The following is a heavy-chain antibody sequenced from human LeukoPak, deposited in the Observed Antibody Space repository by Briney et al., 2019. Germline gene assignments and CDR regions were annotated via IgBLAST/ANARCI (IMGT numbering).Heavy chain of an antibody. V-gene: IGHV4-34*01. D-gene: IGHD3-16*01. CDR3: ARHYGP. J-gene: IGHJ4*02. CDR2: INHSGST. Sequence: PSETLSLTCAVYGVSFSGYYWSWIRQPPGKGLEWIGEINHSGSTNYNPSLKSRVTISVDTSKNQFSLKLNSVTATDTAVYYCARHYGPWGQGTLVTVSS. CDR1: GVSFSGYY.